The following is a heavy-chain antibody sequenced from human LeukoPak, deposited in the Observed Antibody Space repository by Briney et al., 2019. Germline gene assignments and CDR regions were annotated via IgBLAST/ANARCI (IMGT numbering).Heavy chain of an antibody. CDR2: IWYDGSNK. J-gene: IGHJ4*02. V-gene: IGHV3-33*01. CDR1: GFTFSSYG. D-gene: IGHD3-22*01. CDR3: ARDLDSSGYSPYFDY. Sequence: GRSLRLSYAASGFTFSSYGMHWVRQAPGKGLEWVAVIWYDGSNKYYADSVKGRFTISRDNSKNTLYLQMNSLRAEDTAVYYCARDLDSSGYSPYFDYWGQGTLVTVSS.